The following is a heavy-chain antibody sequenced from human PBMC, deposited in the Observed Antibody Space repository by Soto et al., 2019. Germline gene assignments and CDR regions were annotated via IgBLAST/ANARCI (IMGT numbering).Heavy chain of an antibody. CDR2: ISSSSNTI. CDR1: GFTFSSYS. D-gene: IGHD2-2*01. V-gene: IGHV3-48*02. J-gene: IGHJ4*02. CDR3: LRGTETSASCPDY. Sequence: GGSLRLSCVVTGFTFSSYSMNWVRQAPGKGLEWVSHISSSSNTIYYADSVKGRFTISRDNAKNSLYMQMNSLRDEDTAVYYCLRGTETSASCPDYCGQGTLVTVSS.